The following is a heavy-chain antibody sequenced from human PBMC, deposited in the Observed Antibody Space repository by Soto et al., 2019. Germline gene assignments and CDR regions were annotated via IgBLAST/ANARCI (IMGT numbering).Heavy chain of an antibody. Sequence: LGESLKISCKGSGYSFTSYWISWARQMPGKGLEWMGRIDPSDSYTNYSPSFQGHVTISADKSISTAYLQWSSLKASDTAMYYCARHYYYYYGMDVWGQGTTVTVSS. CDR2: IDPSDSYT. CDR1: GYSFTSYW. CDR3: ARHYYYYYGMDV. V-gene: IGHV5-10-1*01. J-gene: IGHJ6*02.